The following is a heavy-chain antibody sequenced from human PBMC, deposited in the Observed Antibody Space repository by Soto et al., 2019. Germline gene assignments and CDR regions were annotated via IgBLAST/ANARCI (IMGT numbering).Heavy chain of an antibody. Sequence: QITLKESGPTLVKPTQTLTLTCTFSGFSLSTSGVGVGWIRQPPGKTLEWLAVIYWNDDERYSPSLKSRLTITKGTSDNQVVLTMTNVDPVDTASYYCAHFNGYEEFEYWGQGTLVTVSS. J-gene: IGHJ4*02. CDR1: GFSLSTSGVG. CDR2: IYWNDDE. D-gene: IGHD5-12*01. V-gene: IGHV2-5*01. CDR3: AHFNGYEEFEY.